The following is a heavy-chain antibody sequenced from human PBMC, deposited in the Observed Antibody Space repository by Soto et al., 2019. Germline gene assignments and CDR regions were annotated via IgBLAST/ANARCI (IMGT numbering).Heavy chain of an antibody. V-gene: IGHV4-59*08. CDR3: ARIERGYFVY. D-gene: IGHD3-3*01. CDR1: GDSISGYY. Sequence: VQLQESGPGLVKPSETLSLICTVSGDSISGYYWTWIRQPPGKGLEWIGDVFYSGSTTYNPSLKSRVTISADTAKNHFSLKLRSVTAADTAGYFCARIERGYFVYWGQGTLLTVSS. J-gene: IGHJ4*02. CDR2: VFYSGST.